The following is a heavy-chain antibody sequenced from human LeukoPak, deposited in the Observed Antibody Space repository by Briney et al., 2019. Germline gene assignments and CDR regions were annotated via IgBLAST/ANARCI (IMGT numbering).Heavy chain of an antibody. V-gene: IGHV1-69-2*01. Sequence: AATVKISCKVSGYTFTDYYMHWVQQAPGKGLEWMGLVDPEDGETIYAQKFQGRVTMTEDTSTDTAYMELSSLRSEDTAVYYCATDLGYCSGGSCYARNAFDIWGQGTMVTVSS. J-gene: IGHJ3*02. CDR2: VDPEDGET. D-gene: IGHD2-15*01. CDR1: GYTFTDYY. CDR3: ATDLGYCSGGSCYARNAFDI.